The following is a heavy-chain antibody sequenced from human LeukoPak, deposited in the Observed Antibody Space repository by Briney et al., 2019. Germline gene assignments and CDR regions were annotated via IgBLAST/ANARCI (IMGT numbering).Heavy chain of an antibody. Sequence: GGSLRLSCAASGFTFSNAWMSWVRQAPGKGLEWVSVIYSGGSTYYADSVKGRFTISRDNSKNTLYLQMNSLRAEDTAVYYCARAGGPFKYSSSWSFDYWGQGTLVTVSS. CDR3: ARAGGPFKYSSSWSFDY. CDR2: IYSGGST. D-gene: IGHD6-13*01. CDR1: GFTFSNAW. J-gene: IGHJ4*02. V-gene: IGHV3-53*01.